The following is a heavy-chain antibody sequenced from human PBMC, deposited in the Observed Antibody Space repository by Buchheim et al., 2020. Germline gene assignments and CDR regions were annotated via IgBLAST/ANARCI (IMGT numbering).Heavy chain of an antibody. CDR2: IKSKTDGGTT. Sequence: EVQLVESGGGLVKPGGSLRLSCAASGFTFSNAWMSWVRQAPGKGLEWVGRIKSKTDGGTTDYAAPVKGRFTISRDDSKNTLYLQMNSLKTEDTAMYYCTTDPCGIQLWLGCGSIDYWGQGTL. J-gene: IGHJ4*02. D-gene: IGHD5-18*01. CDR1: GFTFSNAW. V-gene: IGHV3-15*01. CDR3: TTDPCGIQLWLGCGSIDY.